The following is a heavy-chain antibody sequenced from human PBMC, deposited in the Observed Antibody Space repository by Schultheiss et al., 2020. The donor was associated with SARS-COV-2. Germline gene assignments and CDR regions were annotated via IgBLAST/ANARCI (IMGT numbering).Heavy chain of an antibody. CDR2: ISSSSSTI. D-gene: IGHD1-26*01. CDR1: GFTFSSYS. J-gene: IGHJ4*02. V-gene: IGHV3-48*02. Sequence: GGSLRLSCAASGFTFSSYSMNWVRQAPGKGLEWVSYISSSSSTIYYADSVKGRFTISRDNAKNSLYLQMNSLRDEDTAVYYCARASQWELLSQADYWGQGTLVTVSS. CDR3: ARASQWELLSQADY.